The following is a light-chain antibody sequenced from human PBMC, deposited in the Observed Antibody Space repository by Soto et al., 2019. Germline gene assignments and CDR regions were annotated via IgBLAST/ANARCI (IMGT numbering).Light chain of an antibody. J-gene: IGKJ2*01. CDR1: QSFSSSY. CDR3: QQSYSPPFA. Sequence: EIVLTQSPGTLSLSPGERATLSCRASQSFSSSYLAWYQQKPGQAPRLLIYGTSTRATGIPDRFSGSGSQTDFTLTISRLEPEDFATYYCQQSYSPPFAFGQGTKLEIK. V-gene: IGKV3-20*01. CDR2: GTS.